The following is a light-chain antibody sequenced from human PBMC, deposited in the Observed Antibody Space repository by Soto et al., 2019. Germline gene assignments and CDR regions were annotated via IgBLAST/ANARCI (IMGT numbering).Light chain of an antibody. CDR1: QSVSGY. Sequence: EIVLTQSPGTLSLSPGDRATLSCRASQSVSGYLAWYQQKPGQAPRLLIYGASSRATGIPDRFSGSGSGTDFTLTISRLEPEDFAIYYCQQYVISVTFGQGTRLEIK. CDR3: QQYVISVT. CDR2: GAS. V-gene: IGKV3-20*01. J-gene: IGKJ5*01.